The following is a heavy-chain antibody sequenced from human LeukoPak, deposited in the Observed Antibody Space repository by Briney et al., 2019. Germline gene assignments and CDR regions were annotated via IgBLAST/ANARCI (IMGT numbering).Heavy chain of an antibody. Sequence: GGSLRLSCVASGFTFSTYEMNWVRQAPGKGLAWVSVIYSGGSTYYADSVKGRFTISRDNSKNTLYLQMNSLRAEDTAVYYCARLVREGYYDSSGYYRVWGQGTLVTVSS. CDR1: GFTFSTYE. CDR2: IYSGGST. J-gene: IGHJ4*02. V-gene: IGHV3-66*04. CDR3: ARLVREGYYDSSGYYRV. D-gene: IGHD3-22*01.